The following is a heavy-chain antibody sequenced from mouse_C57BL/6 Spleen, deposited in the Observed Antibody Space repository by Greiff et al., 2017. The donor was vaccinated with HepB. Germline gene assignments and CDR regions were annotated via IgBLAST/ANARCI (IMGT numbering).Heavy chain of an antibody. CDR3: TTHAWFAY. CDR2: IDPENGDT. J-gene: IGHJ3*01. Sequence: EVQLQQSGAELVRPGASVKLSCTASGFNIKDDYMHWVKQRPEQGLEWIGWIDPENGDTEYASKFQGKATITADTSSNTAYLQLSSLTSEDTAVYYCTTHAWFAYWGPGTLVTVSA. V-gene: IGHV14-4*01. CDR1: GFNIKDDY.